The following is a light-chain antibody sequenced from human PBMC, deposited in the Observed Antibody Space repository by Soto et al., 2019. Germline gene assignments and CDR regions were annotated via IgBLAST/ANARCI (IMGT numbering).Light chain of an antibody. J-gene: IGLJ1*01. Sequence: QAVVTQPPSVSGAPGQRVTISCTGSSSNTGAGYDVHWYQQVPGTAPKLLIYGNNNRPSGVPDRFSGSKSGTSASLAITGLQAEDEADYYCQSYDSSLSGFVFGTGTKVTVL. V-gene: IGLV1-40*01. CDR1: SSNTGAGYD. CDR3: QSYDSSLSGFV. CDR2: GNN.